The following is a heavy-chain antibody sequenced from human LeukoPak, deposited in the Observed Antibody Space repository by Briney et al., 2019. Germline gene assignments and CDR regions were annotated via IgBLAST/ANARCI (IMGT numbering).Heavy chain of an antibody. D-gene: IGHD6-13*01. CDR1: GGSISSYY. V-gene: IGHV4-59*08. Sequence: PSETLSLTCTVSGGSISSYYWSWIRQPPGKGLEWIGYIYYSGSTNYNPSLKSRVTISVDTSKNQFSLKLSSVTAADTAVYYCASRAAAGVYFDYWGQGTLVTVSS. CDR3: ASRAAAGVYFDY. J-gene: IGHJ4*02. CDR2: IYYSGST.